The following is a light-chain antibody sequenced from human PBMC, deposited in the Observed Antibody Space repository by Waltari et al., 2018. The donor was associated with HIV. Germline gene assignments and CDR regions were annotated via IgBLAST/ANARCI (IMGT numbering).Light chain of an antibody. CDR2: GAS. J-gene: IGKJ2*01. Sequence: VMTQSPATLFVSPGERVTLSCRASQTVSTKLAWYQQKPGQAPRLLIYGASTRAPGLPARFSGSGSGTEFTLTISNLQSEDSAVYYCQQYNNWPPNTFGQGTKLEIK. V-gene: IGKV3-15*01. CDR1: QTVSTK. CDR3: QQYNNWPPNT.